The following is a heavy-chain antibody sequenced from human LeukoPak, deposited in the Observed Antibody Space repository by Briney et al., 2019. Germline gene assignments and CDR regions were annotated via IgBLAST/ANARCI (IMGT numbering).Heavy chain of an antibody. CDR1: GFTFSSYE. Sequence: GGSLRLSCAASGFTFSSYEMNWVRQAPGKGLEWVSYISSSGSTIYYADSVKGRFTISRDNAKNSLYLQMNSLRAEDTAVYYCARAGDDKPYWYFDLWGRGTLVTVSS. CDR3: ARAGDDKPYWYFDL. CDR2: ISSSGSTI. D-gene: IGHD5-12*01. V-gene: IGHV3-48*03. J-gene: IGHJ2*01.